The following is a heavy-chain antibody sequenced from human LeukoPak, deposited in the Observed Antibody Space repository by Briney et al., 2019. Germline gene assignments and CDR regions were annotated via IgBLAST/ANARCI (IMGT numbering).Heavy chain of an antibody. CDR3: VRDRRDGYNYVDS. V-gene: IGHV4-59*01. CDR2: IHHSGNT. D-gene: IGHD5-24*01. Sequence: SETLSLTCSVSGDSMSSYYWNWIRQPPGKGLEWIAYIHHSGNTDSNPSLKSRVSISMDTSKSQFSLSLNSVTAADTAVYYCVRDRRDGYNYVDSWGPGTLVTVSS. J-gene: IGHJ4*02. CDR1: GDSMSSYY.